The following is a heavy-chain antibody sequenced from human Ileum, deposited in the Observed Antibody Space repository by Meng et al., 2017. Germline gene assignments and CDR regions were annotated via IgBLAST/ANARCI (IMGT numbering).Heavy chain of an antibody. CDR1: GFTFSTSW. D-gene: IGHD5-18*01. CDR2: IKEDGSVR. CDR3: ARDPGYGAFDI. J-gene: IGHJ3*02. V-gene: IGHV3-7*01. Sequence: GESLKISCTASGFTFSTSWMTWVRQTPGKGLELVANIKEDGSVRNYVDSVKGRFTISRDNAQNSVYLQMNSLRAEDTALYYCARDPGYGAFDIWGLGTMVT.